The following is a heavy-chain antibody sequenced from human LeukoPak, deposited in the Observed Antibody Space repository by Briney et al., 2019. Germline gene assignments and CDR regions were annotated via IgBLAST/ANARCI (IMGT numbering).Heavy chain of an antibody. Sequence: QSGGSLRLSCAASEFTFSSYAMSWVRQAPGKGLEWVSAISGSGGSTYYADSVKGRFTISRDNSKNTLYLQMNSLRAEDTAVYYCAKESIAVAGTWGGYWGQGTLVTVSS. CDR1: EFTFSSYA. CDR3: AKESIAVAGTWGGY. CDR2: ISGSGGST. D-gene: IGHD6-19*01. J-gene: IGHJ4*02. V-gene: IGHV3-23*01.